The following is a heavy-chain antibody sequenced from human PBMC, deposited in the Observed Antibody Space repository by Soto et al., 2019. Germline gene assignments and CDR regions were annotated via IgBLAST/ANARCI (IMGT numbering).Heavy chain of an antibody. J-gene: IGHJ6*02. CDR1: GGTFSSYA. CDR2: IIPIFGTA. CDR3: ARVGGGYDSRGMDV. V-gene: IGHV1-69*06. D-gene: IGHD5-12*01. Sequence: SVKVSCKASGGTFSSYAISWVRHSPGQGLEWMGGIIPIFGTANYAQKFQGRVTITADKSTSTAYMELSSLRSEDTAVYYCARVGGGYDSRGMDVWGQGTTVTVSS.